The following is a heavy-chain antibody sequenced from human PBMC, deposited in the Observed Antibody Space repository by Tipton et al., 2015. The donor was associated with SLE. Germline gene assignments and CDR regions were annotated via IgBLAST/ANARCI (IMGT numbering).Heavy chain of an antibody. CDR2: ISSGGST. Sequence: SLRLSCVASGFTFTTYALTWVRQAPGKGLELVSTISSGGSTNYADSVKGRFIISRDNSKNTLYVQMNSLRAEDTALYYCARGSLAARSAFDIWGQGTTVTVSS. CDR3: ARGSLAARSAFDI. D-gene: IGHD6-6*01. CDR1: GFTFTTYA. V-gene: IGHV3-23*01. J-gene: IGHJ3*02.